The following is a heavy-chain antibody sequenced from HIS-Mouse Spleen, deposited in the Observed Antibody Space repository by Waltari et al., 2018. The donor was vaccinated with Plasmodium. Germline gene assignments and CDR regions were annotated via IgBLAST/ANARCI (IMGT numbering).Heavy chain of an antibody. J-gene: IGHJ1*01. CDR1: GGSISSSSYY. V-gene: IGHV4-39*01. D-gene: IGHD1-1*01. Sequence: QLQLQESGPGLVKPSETLSLTCTVSGGSISSSSYYWGWIRQPPGKGLEWIGSIYYSGSTSYNPSRTLRVTRSVDTAKNQVSLKLSSLTAADTAVYYCARQAGTENFQHWGQGTLVTVSS. CDR3: ARQAGTENFQH. CDR2: IYYSGST.